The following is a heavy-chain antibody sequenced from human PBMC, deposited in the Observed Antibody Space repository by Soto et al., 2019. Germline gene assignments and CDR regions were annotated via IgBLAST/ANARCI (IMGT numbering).Heavy chain of an antibody. CDR3: ARALVVVAATGVDWFDP. D-gene: IGHD2-15*01. V-gene: IGHV4-34*01. J-gene: IGHJ5*02. CDR1: GGSFSGYY. CDR2: INHSGST. Sequence: ASETLSLTCAVYGGSFSGYYWSWIRQPPGKGLEWIGEINHSGSTNYNPSLKSRVTISVDTSKNQFSLKLSSVTAADTAVYYCARALVVVAATGVDWFDPWGQGNLVTVSS.